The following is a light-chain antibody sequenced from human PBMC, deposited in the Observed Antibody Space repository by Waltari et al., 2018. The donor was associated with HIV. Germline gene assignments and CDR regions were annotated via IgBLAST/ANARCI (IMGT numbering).Light chain of an antibody. CDR2: AAS. CDR3: QQSYSTHS. Sequence: DIQMTQSPSSLSASVGYRVTITCRASPSISSYLNWYQQKPGKAPKLLIYAASSLQSGVPSRFSGSGSGTDFTLTISSLQPEDFATYYCQQSYSTHSFGQGTKLEIK. V-gene: IGKV1-39*01. J-gene: IGKJ2*03. CDR1: PSISSY.